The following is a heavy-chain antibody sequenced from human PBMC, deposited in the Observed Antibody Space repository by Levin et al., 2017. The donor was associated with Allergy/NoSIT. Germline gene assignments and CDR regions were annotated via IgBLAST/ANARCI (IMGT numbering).Heavy chain of an antibody. CDR3: ARTSTVERAFDI. V-gene: IGHV2-70*13. D-gene: IGHD1-1*01. CDR2: IDWEDDK. CDR1: GFSLSTSGMF. J-gene: IGHJ3*02. Sequence: GSFPPLFLSTQTLTLTCTFSGFSLSTSGMFFPFLLPPPFPSLALLALIDWEDDKYFNSSLKTRLTISKDTSKNQVVLTMANVDPVDTATYYCARTSTVERAFDIWGQGTVVTVSS.